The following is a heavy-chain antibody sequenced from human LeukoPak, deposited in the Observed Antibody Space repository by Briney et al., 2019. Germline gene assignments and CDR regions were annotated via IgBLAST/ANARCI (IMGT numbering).Heavy chain of an antibody. Sequence: GGSLRLSCAASGFTVDSNYLSWVRQAPGKGLEWVSTIYTGGNTYYAASVKGRFTISRDNSKNTLYLQMNSLRAEDTAVYYCAKDLGQLWFDYWGQGTLVTVSS. J-gene: IGHJ4*02. V-gene: IGHV3-53*01. CDR1: GFTVDSNY. D-gene: IGHD5-18*01. CDR3: AKDLGQLWFDY. CDR2: IYTGGNT.